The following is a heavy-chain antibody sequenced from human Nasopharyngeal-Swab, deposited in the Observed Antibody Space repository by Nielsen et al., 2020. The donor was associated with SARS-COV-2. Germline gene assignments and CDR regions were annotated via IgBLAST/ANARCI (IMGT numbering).Heavy chain of an antibody. V-gene: IGHV3-21*01. D-gene: IGHD3-10*01. CDR3: ARDLYKVVRGVIGY. Sequence: GSLKISCAASGFTFSSYSMNWVRQAPGKGLEWVSSISSSSSYIYYADSVKGRFTISRDNAKNSLYLQMNSLRAEDTAVYYCARDLYKVVRGVIGYWGQGTLVTVSS. CDR1: GFTFSSYS. J-gene: IGHJ4*02. CDR2: ISSSSSYI.